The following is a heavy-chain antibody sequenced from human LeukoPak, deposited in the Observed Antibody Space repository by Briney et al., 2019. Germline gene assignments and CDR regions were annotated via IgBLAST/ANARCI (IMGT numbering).Heavy chain of an antibody. J-gene: IGHJ4*02. CDR1: GFTFSDYW. CDR2: INTDGSIT. CDR3: ARDRGPRTGFMVREAYDY. D-gene: IGHD3-10*01. Sequence: GGSLRLSCAASGFTFSDYWIHWVRQAPGKGLVWVSRINTDGSITNYADSAKGRFSISRDNAKNTLYLQMSSLRAEDTAVYYCARDRGPRTGFMVREAYDYWGQGTLVTVSS. V-gene: IGHV3-74*01.